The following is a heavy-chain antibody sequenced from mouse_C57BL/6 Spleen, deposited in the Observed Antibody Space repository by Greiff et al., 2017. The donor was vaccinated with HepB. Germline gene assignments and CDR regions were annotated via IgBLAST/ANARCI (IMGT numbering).Heavy chain of an antibody. CDR2: TFYSGIT. Sequence: DVQLVESGPSLVRPSQTLSLTCTVTGFSINSDCYWIWIRQFPGNKLEYIGYTFYSGITYYNPSLESRTYITRDTSKNQFSLKLSSVTTEDTATYYCARGDYYGSSSGAMDYWGQGTSVTVSS. CDR1: GFSINSDCY. CDR3: ARGDYYGSSSGAMDY. J-gene: IGHJ4*01. D-gene: IGHD1-1*01. V-gene: IGHV3-3*01.